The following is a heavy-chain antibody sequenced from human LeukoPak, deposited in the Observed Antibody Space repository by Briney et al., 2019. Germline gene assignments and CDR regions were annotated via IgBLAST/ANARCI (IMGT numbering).Heavy chain of an antibody. J-gene: IGHJ4*02. CDR2: TYYSGNN. Sequence: SETLSLTCTVSGGSMSSYYWSWIRQPPGKGLEWIGYTYYSGNNNYNPSLKSRVTISVDTSKNQFSLKVSSVTAADTAVYYCARVFHDSSGYPLDYWGQGTLVTVSS. CDR1: GGSMSSYY. CDR3: ARVFHDSSGYPLDY. V-gene: IGHV4-59*01. D-gene: IGHD3-22*01.